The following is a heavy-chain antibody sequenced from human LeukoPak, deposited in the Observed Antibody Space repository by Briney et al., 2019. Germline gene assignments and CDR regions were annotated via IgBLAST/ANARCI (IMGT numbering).Heavy chain of an antibody. CDR1: GFTFSSYA. CDR3: ARGYPLPLDY. D-gene: IGHD1-26*01. Sequence: GGSLRLSCAASGFTFSSYAMHWVRQAPGKGLEYVSAISSNGGSTYYANSVKGRFTISRDNSKNTLYLQMGSLRAEDMAVYYCARGYPLPLDYWGQGTLVTVSS. J-gene: IGHJ4*02. CDR2: ISSNGGST. V-gene: IGHV3-64*01.